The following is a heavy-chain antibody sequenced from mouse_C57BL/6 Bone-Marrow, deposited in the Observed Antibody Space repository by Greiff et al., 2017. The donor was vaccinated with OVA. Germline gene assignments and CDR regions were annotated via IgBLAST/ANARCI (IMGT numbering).Heavy chain of an antibody. V-gene: IGHV10-1*01. Sequence: KGLEWVARLRRKCHNYATYYADSVKDRFTISRDDSESMLYLQMTNLQTEDTAMYYCVRQGGYLDYWGQGTTLTVSS. CDR2: LRRKCHNYAT. CDR3: VRQGGYLDY. J-gene: IGHJ2*01.